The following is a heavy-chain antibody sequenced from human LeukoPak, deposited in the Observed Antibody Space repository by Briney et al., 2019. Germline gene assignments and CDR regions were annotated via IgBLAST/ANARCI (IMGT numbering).Heavy chain of an antibody. CDR3: ARDVEEYCSGGSCYSTFDY. CDR1: GYTFTGYY. CDR2: INPNSGGT. V-gene: IGHV1-2*02. J-gene: IGHJ4*02. Sequence: ASVKVSCKASGYTFTGYYMHWVRQAPGQGLEWMGWINPNSGGTNYAQKFQGRVTMTRDTSISTAYMELSRLRSDDTAVYYCARDVEEYCSGGSCYSTFDYWGQGTLVTVSS. D-gene: IGHD2-15*01.